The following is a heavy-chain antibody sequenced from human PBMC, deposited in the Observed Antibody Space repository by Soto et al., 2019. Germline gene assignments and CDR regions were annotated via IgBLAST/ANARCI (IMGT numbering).Heavy chain of an antibody. V-gene: IGHV3-53*01. J-gene: IGHJ6*02. Sequence: GGSLRLSCAASGFTVSSNYMSWVRQAPGKGLEWVSVIYSGGSTYYADSVKGRFTISRDNSKNTLYLQMNSLRAEDTAVYYCARERMVAKYYYYGMDVWGQGTTVTVSS. CDR1: GFTVSSNY. D-gene: IGHD5-12*01. CDR2: IYSGGST. CDR3: ARERMVAKYYYYGMDV.